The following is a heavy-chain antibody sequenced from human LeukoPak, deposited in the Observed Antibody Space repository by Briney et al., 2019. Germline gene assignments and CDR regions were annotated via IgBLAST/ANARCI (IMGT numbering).Heavy chain of an antibody. CDR1: GYTFTSYD. CDR2: MNPNSGNT. D-gene: IGHD3-9*01. J-gene: IGHJ6*02. V-gene: IGHV1-8*01. Sequence: ASVKVSCKASGYTFTSYDINWVRQATGQGLEWMGWMNPNSGNTGYAQKFQGRVTMTRNTSISTAYMELRSLRSEDTAVYYCASSTNAMRYFDWLPYYYGMDVWGQGTTVTVSS. CDR3: ASSTNAMRYFDWLPYYYGMDV.